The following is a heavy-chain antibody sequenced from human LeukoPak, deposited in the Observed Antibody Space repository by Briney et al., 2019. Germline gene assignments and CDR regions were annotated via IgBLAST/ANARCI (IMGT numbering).Heavy chain of an antibody. J-gene: IGHJ3*01. CDR1: GFTFSKYD. D-gene: IGHD6-19*01. V-gene: IGHV3-13*04. CDR2: ITSGGDT. Sequence: PGGSLRLSCAGSGFTFSKYDMHWVRQATGRGLEWVSDITSGGDTHYQGFVKGRFTISRDNAKNSFYLEMNSLRVGDTAVYYCVRGGPLAGHAFDVWGRGTLVTVS. CDR3: VRGGPLAGHAFDV.